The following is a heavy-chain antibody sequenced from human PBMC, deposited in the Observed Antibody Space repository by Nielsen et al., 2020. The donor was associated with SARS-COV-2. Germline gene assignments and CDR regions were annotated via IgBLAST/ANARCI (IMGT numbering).Heavy chain of an antibody. CDR3: ARDTHYYDSSGYYAPPYYYYGMDV. CDR2: IWYDGSNK. D-gene: IGHD3-22*01. J-gene: IGHJ6*02. V-gene: IGHV3-33*01. Sequence: VRQAPGKELEWVAVIWYDGSNKYYADSVKGRFTISRDNSKNTLYLQMNSLRAEDTAVYYCARDTHYYDSSGYYAPPYYYYGMDVWGQGTTVTVSS.